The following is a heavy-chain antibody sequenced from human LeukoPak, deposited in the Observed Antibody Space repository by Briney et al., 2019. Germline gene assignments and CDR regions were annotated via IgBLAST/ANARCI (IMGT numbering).Heavy chain of an antibody. J-gene: IGHJ6*03. CDR2: IYTSGST. Sequence: SETLSLTCTVSGGSISSGSYYWSWIRQPVGKGLEWIGRIYTSGSTNYNPSLKSRVTISVDTSKNQFSLKLSSVTAADTAVYYCARGLSGSYLVGYYYYYMDVWGKGTTVTVSS. V-gene: IGHV4-61*02. CDR1: GGSISSGSYY. CDR3: ARGLSGSYLVGYYYYYMDV. D-gene: IGHD1-26*01.